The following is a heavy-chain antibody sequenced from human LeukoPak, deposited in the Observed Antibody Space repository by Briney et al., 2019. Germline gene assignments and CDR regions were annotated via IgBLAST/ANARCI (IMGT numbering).Heavy chain of an antibody. J-gene: IGHJ4*02. D-gene: IGHD3-16*01. CDR1: CASVSSGSYH. Sequence: SETLSLTCTVSCASVSSGSYHWTWIRQAPGKGLEWIGYMYYSGRTNYNPTLKSRVTISVDTSKNQFSLNLSSVTAADTAVYYCARVMITTTFYFDYWGQGTLVTVSS. CDR2: MYYSGRT. V-gene: IGHV4-61*01. CDR3: ARVMITTTFYFDY.